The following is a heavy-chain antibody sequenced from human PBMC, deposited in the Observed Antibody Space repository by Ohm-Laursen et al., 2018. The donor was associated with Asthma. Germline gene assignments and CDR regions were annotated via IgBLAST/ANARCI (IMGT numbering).Heavy chain of an antibody. V-gene: IGHV1-2*06. J-gene: IGHJ4*02. CDR1: GYTFTGYY. CDR3: ARDWEKRQQLVRITSDTDY. Sequence: ASVKVSCKASGYTFTGYYMHWVRQAPGQGLEWMGRINPNSGGTNYAQKFQGRVTMTRDTSISTAYMELSRLRSDDTAVYYCARDWEKRQQLVRITSDTDYWGQGTLVTVSS. D-gene: IGHD6-13*01. CDR2: INPNSGGT.